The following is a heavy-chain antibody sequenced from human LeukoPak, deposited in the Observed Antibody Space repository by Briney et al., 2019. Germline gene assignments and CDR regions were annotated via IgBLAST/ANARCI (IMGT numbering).Heavy chain of an antibody. J-gene: IGHJ3*02. Sequence: ASVKISCKASGYTFTSYGISWVRQAPGQGLEWMGWISAYNGNTNYAQKLQGRVTMTTDTSTSTAYMELRSLRSDDTAGYYCARSQNRIGAYCGGDCYNDAFDIWGQGTMVTVSS. CDR1: GYTFTSYG. D-gene: IGHD2-21*02. CDR3: ARSQNRIGAYCGGDCYNDAFDI. V-gene: IGHV1-18*01. CDR2: ISAYNGNT.